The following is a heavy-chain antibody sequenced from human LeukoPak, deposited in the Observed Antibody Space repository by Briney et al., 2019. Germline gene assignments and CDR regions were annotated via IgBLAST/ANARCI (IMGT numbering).Heavy chain of an antibody. CDR3: ARASLNYDSSGYYSDLDY. Sequence: GGSLRLSCAASGFTFSTYAMSWVRQAPGKGLEWVSAISGSGGSTFYADSVKGRFTISRDNSKSTLYLQMNSLRAEDKAVYYCARASLNYDSSGYYSDLDYWGQGTLVTVSS. J-gene: IGHJ4*02. CDR1: GFTFSTYA. D-gene: IGHD3-22*01. V-gene: IGHV3-23*01. CDR2: ISGSGGST.